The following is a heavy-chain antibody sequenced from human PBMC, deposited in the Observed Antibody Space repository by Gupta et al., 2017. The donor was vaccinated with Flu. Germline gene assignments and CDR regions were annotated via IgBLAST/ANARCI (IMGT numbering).Heavy chain of an antibody. V-gene: IGHV3-23*01. D-gene: IGHD6-13*01. Sequence: SCAASGLTLSDYAMNGVRQAPGKGLEWVSTIGGGGDTTYYADSVMGRFTISRDNSKNTLYLQMNSLRGDDTAVYYCAKGRSGNPAIDYWGQGTLVTVSA. CDR1: GLTLSDYA. CDR3: AKGRSGNPAIDY. CDR2: IGGGGDTT. J-gene: IGHJ4*02.